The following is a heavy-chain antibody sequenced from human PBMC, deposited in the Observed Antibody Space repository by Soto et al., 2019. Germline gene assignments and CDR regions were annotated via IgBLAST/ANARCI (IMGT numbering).Heavy chain of an antibody. D-gene: IGHD4-17*01. CDR2: INHSGST. CDR3: ARGPRHDYGDYGLGY. J-gene: IGHJ4*02. Sequence: SETLSLTCAVYGGSFSGYYWSWIRQPPGKGLEWIGEINHSGSTNYNPSLKSRVTISVDTSKNQFSLKLSSVTAADTAVYYCARGPRHDYGDYGLGYWGQGTLVTVSS. CDR1: GGSFSGYY. V-gene: IGHV4-34*01.